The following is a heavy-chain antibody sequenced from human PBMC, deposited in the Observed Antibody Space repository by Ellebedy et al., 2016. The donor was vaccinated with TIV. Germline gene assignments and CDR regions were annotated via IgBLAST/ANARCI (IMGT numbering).Heavy chain of an antibody. D-gene: IGHD3-22*01. CDR1: GDSISSADYY. CDR2: IYYSGTT. J-gene: IGHJ5*02. CDR3: ARSSDYSDGRGYYPNWFDP. Sequence: SETLSLTXTVSGDSISSADYYWSWIRQSPGKGLEWIGYIYYSGTTHYNPSLRSRVTLSLDTSKNQFSLKLTSVAAADTAVYFCARSSDYSDGRGYYPNWFDPWGQGTLVTVSS. V-gene: IGHV4-30-4*01.